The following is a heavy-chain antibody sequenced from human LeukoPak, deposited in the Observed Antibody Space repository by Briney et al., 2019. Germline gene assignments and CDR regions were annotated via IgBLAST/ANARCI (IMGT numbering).Heavy chain of an antibody. CDR3: ARVVRCYDILTGYSPCWFDS. J-gene: IGHJ5*01. CDR2: IRYDGSNK. V-gene: IGHV3-30*02. D-gene: IGHD3-9*01. Sequence: TGGSLRLSCAASGFTFSSYGMHWVRQAPGKGLEWVAFIRYDGSNKYYADSVKGRFTISRDNSKNTLYLQMNSLRAEDTAVYYCARVVRCYDILTGYSPCWFDSWGQGTLVTVSS. CDR1: GFTFSSYG.